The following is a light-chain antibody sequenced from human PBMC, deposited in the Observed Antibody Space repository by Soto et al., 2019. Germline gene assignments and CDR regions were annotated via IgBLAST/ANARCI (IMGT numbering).Light chain of an antibody. CDR2: DAS. J-gene: IGKJ1*01. CDR3: QQRSNWRT. Sequence: EIELTHSPATLSLSPWEIATLSCRASQSVSSYLAWYQQKPGQAPRLLIYDASNRASGIPARFSGSGSGTDFTLTISSLEPEDSAVYYCQQRSNWRTFGQGTKVDIK. CDR1: QSVSSY. V-gene: IGKV3-11*01.